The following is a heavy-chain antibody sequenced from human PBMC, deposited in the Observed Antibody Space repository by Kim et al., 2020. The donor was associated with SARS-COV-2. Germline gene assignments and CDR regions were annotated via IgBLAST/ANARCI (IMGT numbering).Heavy chain of an antibody. D-gene: IGHD2-15*01. V-gene: IGHV3-48*03. CDR1: GFTFSSYE. J-gene: IGHJ6*02. CDR2: ISSSGSTI. Sequence: GGSLRLSCAASGFTFSSYEMNWVRQAPGKGLEWVSYISSSGSTIYYADSVKGRFTISRDNAKNSLYLQMNSLRAEDTAVYCCARDGVVVAANYYYYGMDVWGQGTTVTVSS. CDR3: ARDGVVVAANYYYYGMDV.